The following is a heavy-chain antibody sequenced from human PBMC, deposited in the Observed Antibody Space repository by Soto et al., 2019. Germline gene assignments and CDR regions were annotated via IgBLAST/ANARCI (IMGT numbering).Heavy chain of an antibody. CDR3: TRHVDYGDYVRDY. D-gene: IGHD4-17*01. V-gene: IGHV3-73*01. J-gene: IGHJ4*02. Sequence: GGSLRLSCAASGFTFSGSAMHWVRQASGKGLEWVGRIRSKANSYATAYAASVKGRFTISRDDSKNTAYLQMNSLKTEDTAVYYCTRHVDYGDYVRDYWGQGTLVTVSS. CDR2: IRSKANSYAT. CDR1: GFTFSGSA.